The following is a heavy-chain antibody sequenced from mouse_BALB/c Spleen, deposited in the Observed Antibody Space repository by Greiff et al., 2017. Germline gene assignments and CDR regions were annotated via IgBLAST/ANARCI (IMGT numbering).Heavy chain of an antibody. Sequence: DVMLVESGGGLVKPGGSLKLSCAASGFTFSSYAMSWVRQTPEKRLEWVATISSGGSYTYYPDSVKGRFTISRDNAKNTLYLQMSSLRSEDTAMYYCAREIVDYWGQGTSVTVSS. CDR2: ISSGGSYT. J-gene: IGHJ4*01. V-gene: IGHV5-9-1*01. CDR3: AREIVDY. CDR1: GFTFSSYA.